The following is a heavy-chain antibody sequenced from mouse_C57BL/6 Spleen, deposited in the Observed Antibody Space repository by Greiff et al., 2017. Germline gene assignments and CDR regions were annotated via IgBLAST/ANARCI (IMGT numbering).Heavy chain of an antibody. CDR1: GFSLTSYG. Sequence: VQLQQSGPGLVAPSQSLSITCTVSGFSLTSYGVSWVRQPPGQGLAWLGVIWGDGSTNDHSALISRLSISKENSKSQVFLKLNSLQTDDTATYYCASYGNYGWYFDVWGTGTTVTVSS. CDR2: IWGDGST. D-gene: IGHD2-1*01. CDR3: ASYGNYGWYFDV. V-gene: IGHV2-3*01. J-gene: IGHJ1*03.